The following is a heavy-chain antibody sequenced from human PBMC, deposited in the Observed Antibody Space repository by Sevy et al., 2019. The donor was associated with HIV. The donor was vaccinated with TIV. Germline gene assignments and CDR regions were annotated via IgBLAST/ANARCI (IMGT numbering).Heavy chain of an antibody. Sequence: ASVKVSCKASGYTFTGYYMHWVRQAPGQGLEWMGWINPNSGGTNYAQKVQGRVTMTRDTSISTAYMELSRLRSDDTAVYYCARADSIFGVVIIPQGRGMDVWGQGTTVTVSS. CDR1: GYTFTGYY. D-gene: IGHD3-3*01. V-gene: IGHV1-2*02. J-gene: IGHJ6*02. CDR2: INPNSGGT. CDR3: ARADSIFGVVIIPQGRGMDV.